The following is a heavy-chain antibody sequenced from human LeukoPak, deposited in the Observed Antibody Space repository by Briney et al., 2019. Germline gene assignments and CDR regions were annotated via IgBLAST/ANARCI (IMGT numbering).Heavy chain of an antibody. Sequence: GGSLRLSCAASRFTFSSYAMHWVRQAPGKGLEYVSAISSNGGSTYYANSVKGRFTISRDNSKNTLYLQMGSLRAEDMAVYYCATNSSGSDAFDIWGQGTMVTVSS. CDR3: ATNSSGSDAFDI. D-gene: IGHD3-22*01. V-gene: IGHV3-64*01. CDR2: ISSNGGST. J-gene: IGHJ3*02. CDR1: RFTFSSYA.